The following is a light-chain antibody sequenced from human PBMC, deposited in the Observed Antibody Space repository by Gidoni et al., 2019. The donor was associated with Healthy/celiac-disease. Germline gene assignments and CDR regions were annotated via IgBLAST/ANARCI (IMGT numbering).Light chain of an antibody. Sequence: DLQMTQSPSPLSATVGHRVSIPCRASQGISNYVPWYQQKPEKVTKLLIYAASTVQSGVPPRFSGRGSGADFILIISSLQPEDVATYYWQKYNSAPTFGGGTKVEIK. J-gene: IGKJ4*01. V-gene: IGKV1-27*01. CDR1: QGISNY. CDR2: AAS. CDR3: QKYNSAPT.